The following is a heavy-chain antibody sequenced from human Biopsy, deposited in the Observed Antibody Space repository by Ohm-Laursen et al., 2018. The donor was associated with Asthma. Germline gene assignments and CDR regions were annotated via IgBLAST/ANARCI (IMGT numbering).Heavy chain of an antibody. V-gene: IGHV3-9*01. CDR1: GFTFDDYA. Sequence: SSLRLSCAASGFTFDDYAMHWVRQAPGKGLEWVSGVSWNSGSIDYADSMKGRFTISRDNAKSTLYLQMNRLRTDDTAVYFCAKRRGYSDLTDFDHWGQGTLVTVSS. J-gene: IGHJ4*02. D-gene: IGHD3-3*01. CDR3: AKRRGYSDLTDFDH. CDR2: VSWNSGSI.